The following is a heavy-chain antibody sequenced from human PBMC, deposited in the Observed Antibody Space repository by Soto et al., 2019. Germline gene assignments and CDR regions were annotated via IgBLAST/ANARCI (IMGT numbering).Heavy chain of an antibody. CDR1: GGSFSGYY. J-gene: IGHJ6*02. CDR2: INPRGGT. D-gene: IGHD3-3*02. CDR3: ARDRQYYHFWGGYENEGRYGMDV. Sequence: QVQLQQWGAGLLKPSETLSLTCAVYGGSFSGYYWTWIRQAPGKGLEWIGEINPRGGTNYTSSLKSRVTISVDTSKNQFSLILYSVTAADTAVYYCARDRQYYHFWGGYENEGRYGMDVWGQGTTVTVSS. V-gene: IGHV4-34*02.